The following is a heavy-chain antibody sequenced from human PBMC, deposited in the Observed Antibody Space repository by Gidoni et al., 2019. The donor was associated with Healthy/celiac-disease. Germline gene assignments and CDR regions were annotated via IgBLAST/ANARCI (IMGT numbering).Heavy chain of an antibody. D-gene: IGHD4-17*01. CDR2: IRSKAYGGTT. CDR3: TREDYGDYVGAFDI. J-gene: IGHJ3*02. V-gene: IGHV3-49*04. Sequence: EVQLVESGGGLVQPGRSLRLSCTASGFTFGAYAMSWVRQAPGKGVEWVGFIRSKAYGGTTEYAASVKGRFTISKDDSKSIAYLQMNSLKTEDTAVYYCTREDYGDYVGAFDIWGQGTMVTVSS. CDR1: GFTFGAYA.